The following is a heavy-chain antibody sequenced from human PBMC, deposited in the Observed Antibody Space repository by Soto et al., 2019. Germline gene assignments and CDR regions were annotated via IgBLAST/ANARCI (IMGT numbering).Heavy chain of an antibody. J-gene: IGHJ6*02. CDR1: GFTFSDYY. CDR2: ITGSSDYT. Sequence: QVQLVESGGGLVRPGGSLRLSCAASGFTFSDYYMTWIRQAPGKGLEWVSYITGSSDYTNYADSVKGRFTISRDNVKNTLYLQMISLRAEVTAVYYCEREYYYGMDGWGQGTTVTVSS. V-gene: IGHV3-11*05. CDR3: EREYYYGMDG.